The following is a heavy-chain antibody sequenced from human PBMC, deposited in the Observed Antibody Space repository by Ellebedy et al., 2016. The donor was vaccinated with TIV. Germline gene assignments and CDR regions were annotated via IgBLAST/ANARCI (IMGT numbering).Heavy chain of an antibody. Sequence: GESLKISCAASGFSFSSYAMSWVRQAPGKGLEWVTGIIGGGGSTKYVDSVKGRFTISRDNSRNTLFLQMNILRGEDTAVYYCARSPKDHLYHGMDVWGQGTTVTVSS. V-gene: IGHV3-23*01. CDR3: ARSPKDHLYHGMDV. CDR1: GFSFSSYA. CDR2: IIGGGGST. D-gene: IGHD1-14*01. J-gene: IGHJ6*02.